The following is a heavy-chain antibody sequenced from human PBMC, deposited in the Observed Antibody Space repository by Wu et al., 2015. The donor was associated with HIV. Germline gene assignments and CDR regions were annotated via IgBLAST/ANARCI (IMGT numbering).Heavy chain of an antibody. CDR1: GGTFTNYG. Sequence: QVQLVQSGAEVKKPGSSLKVSCKASGGTFTNYGISWVRQAPGQGLEWMGGVFPIFGSTNYAQKFQGRLTMTRDSPTTTVFLDLNKLTSEDTAVYYCARVGGMVTDNGYWFFDLWGRGSLVTVSS. CDR2: VFPIFGST. J-gene: IGHJ2*01. D-gene: IGHD2-21*02. CDR3: ARVGGMVTDNGYWFFDL. V-gene: IGHV1-69*05.